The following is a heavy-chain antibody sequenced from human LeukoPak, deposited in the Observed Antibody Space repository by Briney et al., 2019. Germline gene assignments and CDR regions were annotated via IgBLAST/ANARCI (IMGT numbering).Heavy chain of an antibody. CDR1: TFTLSSYT. CDR2: IYAGGGT. D-gene: IGHD3-16*01. V-gene: IGHV3-66*01. Sequence: SGGSLRLSCAASTFTLSSYTMNWVRQAPGKGLEWVSVIYAGGGTYYADSVKGRFTISRDNSKNTLSLQMNSLRAEDTAVYYCARASFWFDYTGYYFDYWGQGTLVPVSS. J-gene: IGHJ4*02. CDR3: ARASFWFDYTGYYFDY.